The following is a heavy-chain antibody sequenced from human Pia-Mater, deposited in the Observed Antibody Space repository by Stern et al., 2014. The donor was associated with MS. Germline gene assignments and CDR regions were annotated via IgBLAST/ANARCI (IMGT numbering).Heavy chain of an antibody. CDR3: GREVAMTAGLLGF. CDR2: IFPSDSET. Sequence: EVQLVESGAEVKKPGESLKIACKGSGYSFSSYWIAWVRQMPGKGLEWMGMIFPSDSETRYSPSFEGQVAISVDKLTRTAYLHWSSLKASDTARYYCGREVAMTAGLLGFWGQGTQVIVS. D-gene: IGHD3-22*01. V-gene: IGHV5-51*01. CDR1: GYSFSSYW. J-gene: IGHJ4*02.